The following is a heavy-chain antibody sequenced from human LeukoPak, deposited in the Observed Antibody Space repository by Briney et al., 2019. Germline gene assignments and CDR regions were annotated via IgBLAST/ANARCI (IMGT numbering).Heavy chain of an antibody. D-gene: IGHD3-10*01. Sequence: ASVKVSCKASGYTFSSYGITWVRQAPGQGLEWMGWISGYNGNTNYAQKVQGRVTMTTDTTTSTAYMELRSLRSDDTAVYYCASYYYGSGSYYTAGAFDIWGQGTMVTVSS. V-gene: IGHV1-18*01. CDR1: GYTFSSYG. CDR3: ASYYYGSGSYYTAGAFDI. J-gene: IGHJ3*02. CDR2: ISGYNGNT.